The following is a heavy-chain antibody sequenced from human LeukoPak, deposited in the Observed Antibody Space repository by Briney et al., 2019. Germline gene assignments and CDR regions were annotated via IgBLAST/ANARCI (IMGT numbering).Heavy chain of an antibody. CDR3: ARQHIVVVTDSYYFDY. V-gene: IGHV4-59*08. J-gene: IGHJ4*02. Sequence: SETLSLTCTVSGGSISSYYWSWIRQPPGKGLEWIGYIYYSGSTNYNPSLKSRVTISVDTSKNQFSLKLSSVTAADTAVYYCARQHIVVVTDSYYFDYRGQGTLVTVSS. CDR2: IYYSGST. D-gene: IGHD2-21*02. CDR1: GGSISSYY.